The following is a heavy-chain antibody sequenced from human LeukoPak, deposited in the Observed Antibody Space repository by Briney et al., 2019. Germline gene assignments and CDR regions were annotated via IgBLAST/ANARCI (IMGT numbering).Heavy chain of an antibody. CDR1: GFTLSSYG. J-gene: IGHJ5*02. Sequence: GGSLRLSCAASGFTLSSYGMHWVRQAPGKGLEWVSFIRYGGSNIYYADSVKGRFTISRDNSKNTLYLQMNSLRAEDTAVYYCAKGYYYYSSALGGNWFDPWGQGTLVTVSS. D-gene: IGHD3-22*01. CDR3: AKGYYYYSSALGGNWFDP. CDR2: IRYGGSNI. V-gene: IGHV3-30*02.